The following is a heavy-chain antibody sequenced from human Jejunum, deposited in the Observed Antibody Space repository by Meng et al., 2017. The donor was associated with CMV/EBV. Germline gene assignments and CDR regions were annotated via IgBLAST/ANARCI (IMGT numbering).Heavy chain of an antibody. V-gene: IGHV4-4*01. Sequence: PPSPTFPLSGCSPICSTWWHWVRQPPGGGLAWIGEIFHSGATNYNPSLKSRVTISIDNSKNQFSLKLTSVTAADTAVYFCGDPPAGYWGQGVLVTVSS. CDR2: IFHSGAT. CDR3: GDPPAGY. J-gene: IGHJ4*02. CDR1: GCSPICSTW.